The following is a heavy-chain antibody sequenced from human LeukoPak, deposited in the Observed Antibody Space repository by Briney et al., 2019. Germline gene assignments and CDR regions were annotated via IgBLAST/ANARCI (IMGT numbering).Heavy chain of an antibody. D-gene: IGHD1-26*01. J-gene: IGHJ4*02. V-gene: IGHV1-8*03. CDR2: MNPNSGNT. CDR3: ARGDLVGADDTNFYY. Sequence: ASVKVSCKASGYTFTSYDINWVRQATGQGLDWMGWMNPNSGNTGYAHKFQGRVTITRNTSISTAYMELSSLRSEDTAVYYCARGDLVGADDTNFYYWGQGTLVTVSS. CDR1: GYTFTSYD.